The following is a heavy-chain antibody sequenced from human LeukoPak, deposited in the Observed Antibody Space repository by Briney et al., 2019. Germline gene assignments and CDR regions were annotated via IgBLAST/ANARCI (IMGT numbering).Heavy chain of an antibody. D-gene: IGHD6-13*01. CDR3: ARDDGYSSSWYGYYYGMDV. CDR1: GDSVSSNSAA. Sequence: SQTLSLTCAISGDSVSSNSAAWNWIRQSPSRGLEWLGRTYFRSQWYNDYAVSVKSRITINPDTSKNQFSLQLNSVTPEDTAVYYCARDDGYSSSWYGYYYGMDVWGQGTTVTVSS. V-gene: IGHV6-1*01. CDR2: TYFRSQWYN. J-gene: IGHJ6*02.